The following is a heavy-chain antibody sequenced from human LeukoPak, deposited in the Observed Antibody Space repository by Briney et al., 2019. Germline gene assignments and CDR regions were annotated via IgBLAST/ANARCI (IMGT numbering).Heavy chain of an antibody. Sequence: ASVKVSCKTSGYTFSTYNVHWVRQAPGQGLEWMGIFNPGDSGTTYAQMFQGRVTMTRDTSATTVYMELSSLRSEDTAVYYCVRASSGTKTRLDYWGQGTLVTVSS. CDR1: GYTFSTYN. CDR3: VRASSGTKTRLDY. D-gene: IGHD1-7*01. J-gene: IGHJ4*02. V-gene: IGHV1-46*01. CDR2: FNPGDSGT.